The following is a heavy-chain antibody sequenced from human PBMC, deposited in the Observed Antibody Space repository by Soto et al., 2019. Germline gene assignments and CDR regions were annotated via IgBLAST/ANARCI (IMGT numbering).Heavy chain of an antibody. CDR3: AREGSSWSTSEFYDH. CDR1: GFTFSSFS. D-gene: IGHD6-13*01. V-gene: IGHV3-21*03. Sequence: EVQLVDSGGGLVKPGESLRLSCAASGFTFSSFSLNWVRQAPGKGLEWVSSITSGSRYKYYADSVKGRFTISRDDAKNSVYLQMNSLRPEDTAVYYCAREGSSWSTSEFYDHWGQGTLVSVSS. CDR2: ITSGSRYK. J-gene: IGHJ4*02.